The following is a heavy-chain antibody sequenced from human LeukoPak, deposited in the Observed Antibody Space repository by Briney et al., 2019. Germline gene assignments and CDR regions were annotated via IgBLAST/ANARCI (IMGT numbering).Heavy chain of an antibody. CDR1: GFTFDDYG. J-gene: IGHJ4*02. CDR2: ISSSGSTI. Sequence: PGGSLRLSCAASGFTFDDYGMGWVRQPPGKGLEWVSYISSSGSTIYYADSVKGRFTISRDNAKNSLYLQMNSLRAEDTAVYYCARERGELPFDYWGQGTLVTVSS. CDR3: ARERGELPFDY. V-gene: IGHV3-11*01. D-gene: IGHD1-26*01.